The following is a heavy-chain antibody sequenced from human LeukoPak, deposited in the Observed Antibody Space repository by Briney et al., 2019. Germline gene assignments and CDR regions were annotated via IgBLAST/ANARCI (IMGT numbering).Heavy chain of an antibody. CDR2: ISSSGSTI. D-gene: IGHD5-18*01. J-gene: IGHJ4*02. V-gene: IGHV3-48*03. CDR1: AFTFSSYE. CDR3: AREVNSYDNS. Sequence: PGGSLRLSCAASAFTFSSYEMNWVRQAQGKGLEWVSYISSSGSTIYYADSVKGRFTIYRDNAKNSLYLQMNSLRVEDTAVYYCAREVNSYDNSWGRGTLVTVSS.